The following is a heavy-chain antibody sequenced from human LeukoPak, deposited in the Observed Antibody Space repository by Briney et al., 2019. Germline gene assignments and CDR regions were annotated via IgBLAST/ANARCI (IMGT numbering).Heavy chain of an antibody. D-gene: IGHD6-19*01. V-gene: IGHV3-21*01. CDR2: ISSSSSYI. Sequence: GGSLRLSCAASGFTFSSYSMNWVRQAPGKGLEWVSSISSSSSYIYYADSVKGRFTISRDNAKNSLYLQMNSLRAEDTAVYYCARDRSGWYAGSGWFDPWGQGTLVTVSS. J-gene: IGHJ5*02. CDR1: GFTFSSYS. CDR3: ARDRSGWYAGSGWFDP.